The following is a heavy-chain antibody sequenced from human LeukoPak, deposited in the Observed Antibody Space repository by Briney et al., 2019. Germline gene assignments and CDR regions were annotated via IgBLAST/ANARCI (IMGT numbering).Heavy chain of an antibody. CDR2: IYTSGST. CDR3: ARTPRYDILTGYPSNYFDY. J-gene: IGHJ4*02. V-gene: IGHV4-61*02. Sequence: PSETLSLTCTVSGASISSGSYYWSWIRQPAGKGLEWIGRIYTSGSTNYNPSLKSRVTISVDTSKNQFSLKLSSVTAADTAVYYCARTPRYDILTGYPSNYFDYWGQGTLVTVSS. D-gene: IGHD3-9*01. CDR1: GASISSGSYY.